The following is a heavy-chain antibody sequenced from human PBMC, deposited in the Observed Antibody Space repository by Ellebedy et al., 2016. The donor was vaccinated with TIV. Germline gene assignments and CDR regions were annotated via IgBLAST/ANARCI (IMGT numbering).Heavy chain of an antibody. D-gene: IGHD5-12*01. CDR3: ARDVNIVATVPGVDFYHYGMDV. CDR1: GYSFTSHG. V-gene: IGHV1-18*04. J-gene: IGHJ6*02. CDR2: ISGYNGDT. Sequence: AASVKVSCKASGYSFTSHGISWVRQAPGQGLDWMGWISGYNGDTNYAQKFQGRVTMTADTSTSTAYLEVGSLRSDDTAVFYCARDVNIVATVPGVDFYHYGMDVWGQGTTVIVSS.